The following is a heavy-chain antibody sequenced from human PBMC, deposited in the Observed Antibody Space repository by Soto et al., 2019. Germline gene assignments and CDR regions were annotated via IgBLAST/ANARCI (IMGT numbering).Heavy chain of an antibody. Sequence: QVQLHQWGAGLLKPSETLSLTCDVYGGSFSAYYWSWIRQPPGKGLERIGEINHSGSTNYNPSLKSRVSMSVDTSKNPFSLKLSSVTAADTAVYYCARAPALGSGSYRYYYYGIDVWGQGTTVTVSS. J-gene: IGHJ6*02. CDR2: INHSGST. V-gene: IGHV4-34*01. D-gene: IGHD6-19*01. CDR3: ARAPALGSGSYRYYYYGIDV. CDR1: GGSFSAYY.